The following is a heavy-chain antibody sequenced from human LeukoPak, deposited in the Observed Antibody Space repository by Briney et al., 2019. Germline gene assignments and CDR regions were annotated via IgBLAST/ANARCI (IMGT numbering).Heavy chain of an antibody. CDR3: VRADGRDGYRGLVDY. J-gene: IGHJ4*02. CDR2: INHSGST. V-gene: IGHV4-34*01. D-gene: IGHD5-24*01. Sequence: SETLSLTCAVYGGSLSGYIWSWIRQPPGKGEEWIGEINHSGSTDYNPSLKSRVTMSVDTSRNQFSLKLNSVTAADAAVYYCVRADGRDGYRGLVDYWGQGTLVTVSA. CDR1: GGSLSGYI.